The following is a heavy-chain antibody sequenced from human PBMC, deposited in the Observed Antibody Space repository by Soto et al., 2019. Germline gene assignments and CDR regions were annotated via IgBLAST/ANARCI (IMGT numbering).Heavy chain of an antibody. CDR2: ISWGGKRS. J-gene: IGHJ4*02. CDR1: GFTFNDYA. CDR3: ANDVGSGSTTSRYTRLDS. V-gene: IGHV3-43D*04. D-gene: IGHD2-2*02. Sequence: GGSLRLSCAACGFTFNDYALHWVRQAPGRXLEWVSLISWGGKRSYYADSVKGRFIISRDNSKKSLSLFMNSLRTEDTALYYCANDVGSGSTTSRYTRLDSWGQGTQVTVAS.